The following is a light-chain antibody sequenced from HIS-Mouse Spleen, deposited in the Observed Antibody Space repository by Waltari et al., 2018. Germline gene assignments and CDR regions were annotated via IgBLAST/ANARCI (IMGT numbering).Light chain of an antibody. V-gene: IGLV2-8*01. J-gene: IGLJ1*01. CDR3: SSYAGSNNNYV. CDR2: EVS. CDR1: SSDVGGYNY. Sequence: QSALTQPPSASGSPGQSVTISCTGTSSDVGGYNYVSWYQQHPGKAPKLMIYEVSTRPSGVPDRFSGSKSGNTASLTVSGLQAEDEADYYCSSYAGSNNNYVFGTGTKVTVL.